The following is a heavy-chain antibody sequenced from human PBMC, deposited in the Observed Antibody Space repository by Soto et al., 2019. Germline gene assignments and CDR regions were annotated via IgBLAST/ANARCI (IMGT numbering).Heavy chain of an antibody. CDR3: ARDSVHDSSGYYYPFYGMDV. Sequence: GGSLRLSCAASGFTFSSYRMNWVRQAPGKVLEWVSSISSSSSYIYYADSVKGRFTISRDNAKNSLYLQMNSLRAEDTAVYYCARDSVHDSSGYYYPFYGMDVWGQGTTVTVSS. V-gene: IGHV3-21*01. CDR2: ISSSSSYI. D-gene: IGHD3-22*01. CDR1: GFTFSSYR. J-gene: IGHJ6*02.